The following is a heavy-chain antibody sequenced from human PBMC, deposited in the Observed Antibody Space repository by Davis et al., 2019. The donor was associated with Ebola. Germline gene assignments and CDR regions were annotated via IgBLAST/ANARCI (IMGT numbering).Heavy chain of an antibody. D-gene: IGHD2-2*01. CDR3: VKDSCSTSCLEYFQH. Sequence: GESLKISCSASGFTFSSYAMHWVRQAPGKGLEYVSGISGNGGSTYYADFVKGRLTISRDNSKSTLYLQMSSLRAEDTAVYYCVKDSCSTSCLEYFQHWGQGTLVTVSS. J-gene: IGHJ1*01. CDR2: ISGNGGST. CDR1: GFTFSSYA. V-gene: IGHV3-64D*06.